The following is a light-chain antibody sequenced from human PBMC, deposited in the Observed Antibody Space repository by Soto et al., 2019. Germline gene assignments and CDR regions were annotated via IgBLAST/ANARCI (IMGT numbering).Light chain of an antibody. CDR1: SSNIGRNT. J-gene: IGLJ1*01. CDR3: SAWDDSLKGLV. CDR2: SND. Sequence: QSVLTQSPSASGTPGQRVTISCSGSSSNIGRNTVDWYQHLPGAAPKLLIYSNDQRPSGVPDRISGSTSGTSASLAISGLQSEDESDYYCSAWDDSLKGLVFGTG. V-gene: IGLV1-44*01.